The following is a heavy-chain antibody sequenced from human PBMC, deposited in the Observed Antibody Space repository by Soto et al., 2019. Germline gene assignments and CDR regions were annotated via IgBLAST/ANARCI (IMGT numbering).Heavy chain of an antibody. CDR2: ISSSSSYI. CDR1: GFTFSSYS. D-gene: IGHD1-7*01. Sequence: PGGSLRLSCAASGFTFSSYSMNWVRQAPGKGLEWVSSISSSSSYIYYADSVKGRFTISRDNAKNSLYLQMNSLRAEDTAVYYCARGRIKLELRGMDYWGQGTLVTVSS. V-gene: IGHV3-21*01. J-gene: IGHJ4*02. CDR3: ARGRIKLELRGMDY.